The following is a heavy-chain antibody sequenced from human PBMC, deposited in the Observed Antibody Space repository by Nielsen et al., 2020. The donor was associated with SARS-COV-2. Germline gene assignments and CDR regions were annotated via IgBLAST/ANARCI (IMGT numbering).Heavy chain of an antibody. CDR2: INAGNSNT. CDR1: GYTFTSFA. D-gene: IGHD2-2*01. CDR3: ARSRGCSATSCFFDY. V-gene: IGHV1-3*01. J-gene: IGHJ4*02. Sequence: ASVKVSCKTSGYTFTSFAIHWVRQAPGQSLEWMGWINAGNSNTKYSQKFRGRVTITRDTSASTAYMELSGLSSEDTAVYYCARSRGCSATSCFFDYWGQGALVTVSS.